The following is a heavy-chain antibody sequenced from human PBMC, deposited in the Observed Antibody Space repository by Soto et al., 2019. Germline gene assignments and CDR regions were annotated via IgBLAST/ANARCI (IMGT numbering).Heavy chain of an antibody. J-gene: IGHJ4*02. D-gene: IGHD3-22*01. CDR1: GGTFSSYT. V-gene: IGHV1-69*04. CDR3: ARDDFLHYYDSSGYQLSY. CDR2: IIPILGIA. Sequence: SVKVSCKASGGTFSSYTISWVRQAPGQGLEWMGRIIPILGIANYAQKFQGRVTITADKSTSTAYMELSSLRSEDTAVYYCARDDFLHYYDSSGYQLSYWGQGSLVTVSS.